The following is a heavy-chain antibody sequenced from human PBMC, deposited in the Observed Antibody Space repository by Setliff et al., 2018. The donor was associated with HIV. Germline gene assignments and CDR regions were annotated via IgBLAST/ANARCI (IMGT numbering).Heavy chain of an antibody. V-gene: IGHV1-2*06. D-gene: IGHD3-3*01. J-gene: IGHJ6*02. CDR3: ARDLRDGFSEWLSTYYHGMDV. CDR2: INPNSGGT. CDR1: EYSFTDYY. Sequence: ASVKVSCKTSEYSFTDYYIHWIRQAPGQGLEWMGRINPNSGGTDYAQKFLGRVTMTSDTSISTAYMELSSLRSDDTAVYFCARDLRDGFSEWLSTYYHGMDVWGQGTTVTVSS.